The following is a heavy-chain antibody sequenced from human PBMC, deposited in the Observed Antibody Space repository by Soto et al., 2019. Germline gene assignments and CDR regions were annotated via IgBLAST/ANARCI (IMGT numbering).Heavy chain of an antibody. CDR1: GYTFIDYY. D-gene: IGHD6-19*01. Sequence: ASVKVSCKASGYTFIDYYLFWVRQAPGQGLERMGWISGDSGNTKYSPKLQDRVTITRDTSASTAYMELSSLRSEDTALYYCARDGVAAGNINFDYWGQGTLVTVSS. CDR2: ISGDSGNT. J-gene: IGHJ4*03. V-gene: IGHV1-3*01. CDR3: ARDGVAAGNINFDY.